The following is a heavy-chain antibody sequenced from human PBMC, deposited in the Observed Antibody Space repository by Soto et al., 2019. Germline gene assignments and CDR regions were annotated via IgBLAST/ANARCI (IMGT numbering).Heavy chain of an antibody. Sequence: PVKVSGKAAGGTFGSYAISWVRLAHGQGLEWMGGIIPIFGTANYAQKFQGRVTITADESTSTAYMELSSLRSEDTAVYYCARDRIAVAGTVTDWFDPWGQGPLVTVSS. V-gene: IGHV1-69*13. CDR2: IIPIFGTA. CDR3: ARDRIAVAGTVTDWFDP. D-gene: IGHD6-19*01. CDR1: GGTFGSYA. J-gene: IGHJ5*02.